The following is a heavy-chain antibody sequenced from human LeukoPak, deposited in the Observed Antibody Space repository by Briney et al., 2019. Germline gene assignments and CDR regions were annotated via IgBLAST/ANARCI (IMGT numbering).Heavy chain of an antibody. J-gene: IGHJ4*02. D-gene: IGHD5-24*01. CDR3: ARRLSMATIVGFDY. Sequence: SETLSLTCTVSGGFISSSSYYWGWIRQPPGKGLEWIGSIYYSGSTYYNPSLKSRVTISVDTSKNQFSLKLSSVTAADTAVYYCARRLSMATIVGFDYWGQGTLVTVSS. CDR1: GGFISSSSYY. CDR2: IYYSGST. V-gene: IGHV4-39*01.